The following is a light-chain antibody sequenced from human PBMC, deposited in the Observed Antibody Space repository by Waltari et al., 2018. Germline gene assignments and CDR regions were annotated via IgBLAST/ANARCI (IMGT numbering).Light chain of an antibody. V-gene: IGLV3-21*02. CDR2: DDS. Sequence: SYVLTQPPSVSVAPGQTATFTCGGENIGSKSVHWYQQKPGQAPVMVVYDDSDRPSGIPERFSGSNSGKTATLTITRVEAGDEGDYYCQVSDTATDKVIFAGGTKLTVL. CDR1: NIGSKS. J-gene: IGLJ2*01. CDR3: QVSDTATDKVI.